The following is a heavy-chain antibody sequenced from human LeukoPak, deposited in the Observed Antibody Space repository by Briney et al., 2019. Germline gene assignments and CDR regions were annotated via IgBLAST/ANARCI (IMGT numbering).Heavy chain of an antibody. J-gene: IGHJ6*02. CDR1: GFTFSGSA. CDR3: TSLSGSYLYYYYYGMDV. Sequence: GGSLRLSCAASGFTFSGSAVHWVRQASGKGLEWVGRIRSKANSYATAYAASVKGRFTISRDDSKSTAYLQMNSLKTEDTAVYYCTSLSGSYLYYYYYGMDVWGQGTTVTVSS. V-gene: IGHV3-73*01. CDR2: IRSKANSYAT. D-gene: IGHD1-26*01.